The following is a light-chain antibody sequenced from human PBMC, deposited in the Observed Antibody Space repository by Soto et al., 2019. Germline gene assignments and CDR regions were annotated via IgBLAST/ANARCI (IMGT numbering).Light chain of an antibody. CDR3: SSYTSTSTYV. J-gene: IGLJ1*01. CDR1: SSDVGGYNY. CDR2: DVI. V-gene: IGLV2-14*01. Sequence: QSVLTQPASVSGSPGQSVGISCTGTSSDVGGYNYVSWYQQHPGKAPKLMLQDVINRHSGDSDRFSGSKSGNTASLTISGLQAEDEADYYCSSYTSTSTYVFGSVTKVTVL.